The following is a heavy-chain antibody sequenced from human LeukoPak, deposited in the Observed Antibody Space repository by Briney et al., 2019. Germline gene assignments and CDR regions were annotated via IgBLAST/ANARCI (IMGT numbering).Heavy chain of an antibody. Sequence: ASVKVSCKASGYTFTSYYMHWVRQAPGQGLEWKGIINPSGGSTSYAQKFQGRVTMTRDTSTSTVYMELSSLRSEDTAVYYCAREYRGWAFGYWGQGTLVTVSS. CDR3: AREYRGWAFGY. D-gene: IGHD6-19*01. CDR2: INPSGGST. CDR1: GYTFTSYY. V-gene: IGHV1-46*01. J-gene: IGHJ4*02.